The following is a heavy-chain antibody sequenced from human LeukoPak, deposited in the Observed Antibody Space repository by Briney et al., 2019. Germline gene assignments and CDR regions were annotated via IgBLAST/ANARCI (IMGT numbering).Heavy chain of an antibody. Sequence: PGRSLRLSCAASGFTFDDYAMHWVRQAPGKGLEWVSGISWNSGSMDYADSVKGRFTISRDNAKNTLYPQMNSLRAEDTAVYYCARSQGGDPRGVGDYWGQGTLVTVSS. CDR1: GFTFDDYA. CDR2: ISWNSGSM. CDR3: ARSQGGDPRGVGDY. V-gene: IGHV3-9*01. D-gene: IGHD2-21*02. J-gene: IGHJ4*02.